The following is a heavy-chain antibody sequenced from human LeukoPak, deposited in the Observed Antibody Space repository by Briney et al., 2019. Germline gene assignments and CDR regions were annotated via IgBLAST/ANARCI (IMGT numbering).Heavy chain of an antibody. Sequence: SETLSLTCTVSGGSISSSSYYWGWILQPPGKGLEWIGSIYYSGSTYYNPSLKSRVTISVDTSKNQFSLKLSSVTAADTAVYYCARAGGYCSGGSCYMAYYFDYWGQGTLVTVSS. V-gene: IGHV4-39*07. CDR1: GGSISSSSYY. J-gene: IGHJ4*02. CDR3: ARAGGYCSGGSCYMAYYFDY. D-gene: IGHD2-15*01. CDR2: IYYSGST.